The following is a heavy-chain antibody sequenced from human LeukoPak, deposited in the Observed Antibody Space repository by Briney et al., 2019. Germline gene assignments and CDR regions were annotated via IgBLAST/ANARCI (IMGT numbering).Heavy chain of an antibody. D-gene: IGHD2-15*01. CDR3: ARDERYCTGGSCYPGAFDI. CDR1: GGSISSYY. J-gene: IGHJ3*02. V-gene: IGHV4-59*01. Sequence: SGTLSLTCTVSGGSISSYYWSWIRQPPGKGLEWIGYIYYGGSTNYNPSLKSRLTISVDTSKSQFSLKLSSVTAADTAVYYCARDERYCTGGSCYPGAFDIWGQGTMVTVSS. CDR2: IYYGGST.